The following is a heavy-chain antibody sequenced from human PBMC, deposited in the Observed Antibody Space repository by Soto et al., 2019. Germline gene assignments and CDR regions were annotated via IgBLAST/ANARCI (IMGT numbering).Heavy chain of an antibody. D-gene: IGHD3-3*01. CDR1: GYTFTGYY. V-gene: IGHV1-2*04. Sequence: ASVKFSCKASGYTFTGYYMHWVRQAPGQGLEWMGWINPNSGGTNYAQKFQGWVTMTRDTSISTAYMELSRLRSDDTAVYYCARDLPYYDFWSGLKTDGMDVWGQGTKVTVSS. CDR2: INPNSGGT. J-gene: IGHJ6*02. CDR3: ARDLPYYDFWSGLKTDGMDV.